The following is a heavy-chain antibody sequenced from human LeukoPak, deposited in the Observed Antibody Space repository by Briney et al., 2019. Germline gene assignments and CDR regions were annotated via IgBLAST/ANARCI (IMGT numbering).Heavy chain of an antibody. CDR3: ARGRSVYGSGSYSDY. V-gene: IGHV3-30*04. J-gene: IGHJ4*02. CDR1: RFTFRRYA. Sequence: GGSLRLSCAASRFTFRRYAMHWVRQAPGKGLEWVTIMSYDGNFRYYSDFVKGRFTISRDNSNDTLYLQMNSLRADDTAIYYCARGRSVYGSGSYSDYWGQGTLVTVSS. CDR2: MSYDGNFR. D-gene: IGHD3-10*01.